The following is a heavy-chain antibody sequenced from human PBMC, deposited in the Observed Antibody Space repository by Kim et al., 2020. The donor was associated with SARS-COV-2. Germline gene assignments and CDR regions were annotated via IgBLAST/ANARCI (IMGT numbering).Heavy chain of an antibody. V-gene: IGHV3-11*01. CDR3: ARDYWDSSSGADH. D-gene: IGHD6-13*01. J-gene: IGHJ4*02. Sequence: GGSLRLSCATSGFTFTDYFMTWIRQAPGKGLEWLSYISSTGTTIYYADSVRGRFTISRDNAKNSLYLQMNSLRPEDTAVYYCARDYWDSSSGADHWGQVT. CDR1: GFTFTDYF. CDR2: ISSTGTTI.